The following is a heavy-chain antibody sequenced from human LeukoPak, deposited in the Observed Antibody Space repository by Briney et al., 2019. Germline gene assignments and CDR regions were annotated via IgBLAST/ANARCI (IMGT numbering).Heavy chain of an antibody. CDR2: VNSDGSST. D-gene: IGHD1-26*01. Sequence: PGGSLRLSCAASGFTFSSYSMHWVRKVPAKGLVWVSRVNSDGSSTTYADSVKGRFTISRDNAKNTLYLQMNSLRAEDAAVYFCTTWVGAHFDFWGQGTLVTVSS. CDR3: TTWVGAHFDF. J-gene: IGHJ4*02. V-gene: IGHV3-74*01. CDR1: GFTFSSYS.